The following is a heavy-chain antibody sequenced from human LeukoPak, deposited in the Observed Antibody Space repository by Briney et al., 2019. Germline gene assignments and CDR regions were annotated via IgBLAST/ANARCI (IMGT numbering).Heavy chain of an antibody. CDR3: AKTEELHPYYGMDV. J-gene: IGHJ6*02. Sequence: PGGSLRLSCAASGFTFSSYAMSWVRQAPGKGLEWVSAISGSGGSTYYADSVKGRFTISRDNSKNTLYLQMNSLRAEDTAVYYCAKTEELHPYYGMDVWGQGTTVTVSS. CDR2: ISGSGGST. D-gene: IGHD1-7*01. CDR1: GFTFSSYA. V-gene: IGHV3-23*01.